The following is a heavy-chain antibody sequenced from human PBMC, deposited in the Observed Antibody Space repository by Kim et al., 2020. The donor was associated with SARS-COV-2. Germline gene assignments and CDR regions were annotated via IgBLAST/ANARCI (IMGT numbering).Heavy chain of an antibody. CDR2: ISSSSSYI. CDR3: ARRGRTFLTPWNADAFDI. Sequence: GGSLRLSCAASGFTFSSYSMNWVRQAPGKGLEWVSSISSSSSYIYYADSVKGRFTISRDNAKNSLYLQMNSLRAEYTAVYYCARRGRTFLTPWNADAFDIWGQGTMVTVSS. D-gene: IGHD1-1*01. J-gene: IGHJ3*02. CDR1: GFTFSSYS. V-gene: IGHV3-21*01.